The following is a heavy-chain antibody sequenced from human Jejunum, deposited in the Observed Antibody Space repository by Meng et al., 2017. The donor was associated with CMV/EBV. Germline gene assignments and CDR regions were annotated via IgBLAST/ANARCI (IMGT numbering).Heavy chain of an antibody. CDR3: VRGGSSATLKYFDY. CDR1: GFTLSSYS. V-gene: IGHV3-48*04. CDR2: ISASTTAI. Sequence: GFTLSSYSMNWVRQIPGKGLEWISYISASTTAIYYADSVKGRFTISRDNVKNSLYLLMESLRADDTAIYYCVRGGSSATLKYFDYWGQGALVTVSS. D-gene: IGHD2/OR15-2a*01. J-gene: IGHJ4*02.